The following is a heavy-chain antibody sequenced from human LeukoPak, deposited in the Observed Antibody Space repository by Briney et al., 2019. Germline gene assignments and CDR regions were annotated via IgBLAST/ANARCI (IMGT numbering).Heavy chain of an antibody. D-gene: IGHD2-21*01. Sequence: SETLSLTCTVSGGSISNYYWSWIRQPPGKGLEWIGYMHYSGSTSSNPFLRSRVTLSLDTSNNRFYLNLFSVTAAGTAVYFCAREEDGVIDDAFDIWGLGTLVTVSS. J-gene: IGHJ3*02. CDR2: MHYSGST. CDR3: AREEDGVIDDAFDI. CDR1: GGSISNYY. V-gene: IGHV4-59*01.